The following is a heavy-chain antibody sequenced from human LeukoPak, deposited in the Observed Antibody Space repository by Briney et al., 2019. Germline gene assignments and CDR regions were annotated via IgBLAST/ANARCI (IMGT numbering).Heavy chain of an antibody. CDR1: GFTFSSYA. D-gene: IGHD3-22*01. CDR3: ATALSSSAYF. V-gene: IGHV3-30*01. Sequence: PGGSLRLSCAASGFTFSSYAMRWVRQAPGRGLEWVAVISYDGSNKYYADSVKGRFTISRDKSKNTLYLQMNSLRAEDTTVYYFATALSSSAYFWGQGTLLTVSS. CDR2: ISYDGSNK. J-gene: IGHJ4*02.